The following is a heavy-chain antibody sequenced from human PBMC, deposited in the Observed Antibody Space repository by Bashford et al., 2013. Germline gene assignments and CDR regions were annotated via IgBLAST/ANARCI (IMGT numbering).Heavy chain of an antibody. J-gene: IGHJ2*01. V-gene: IGHV4-59*01. Sequence: SETLSLTCTVSGGSISSYYWSWIRQPPGKGLEWIGYIYYSGSTNYNPSLKSRVTISVDTSKNQFSLKLSSVTAADTAVYYCATYYYDSSEFGYFDLWGRGTLVTVSS. CDR1: GGSISSYY. D-gene: IGHD3-22*01. CDR3: ATYYYDSSEFGYFDL. CDR2: IYYSGST.